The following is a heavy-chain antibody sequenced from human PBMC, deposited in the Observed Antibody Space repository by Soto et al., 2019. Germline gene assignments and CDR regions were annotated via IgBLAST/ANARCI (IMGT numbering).Heavy chain of an antibody. V-gene: IGHV3-30*18. D-gene: IGHD6-19*01. Sequence: QPGGSLRLSCAASGFTFSSYGMHWVRQAPGKGLEWVAVISYDGSNKYYADSVKGRFTISRDNSKNTLYLQMNSLRAEDTAVYYCAKDIAVAAPQGWYFDYWGQGTLVTVSS. CDR1: GFTFSSYG. CDR3: AKDIAVAAPQGWYFDY. J-gene: IGHJ4*02. CDR2: ISYDGSNK.